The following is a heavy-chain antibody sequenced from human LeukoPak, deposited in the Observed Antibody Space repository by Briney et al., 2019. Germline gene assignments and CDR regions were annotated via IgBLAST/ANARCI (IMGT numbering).Heavy chain of an antibody. CDR1: GGSISSHY. CDR3: ASADPVLRFYDP. Sequence: PSETLSLTCTVSGGSISSHYWSWIRQPPGKGLEWIGYIYYSGSTNYNPSLKSRVTISADTSKNQFSLKLSSVTAADTAVYYCASADPVLRFYDPWGQGTLVTVSS. CDR2: IYYSGST. J-gene: IGHJ5*02. D-gene: IGHD3-3*01. V-gene: IGHV4-59*11.